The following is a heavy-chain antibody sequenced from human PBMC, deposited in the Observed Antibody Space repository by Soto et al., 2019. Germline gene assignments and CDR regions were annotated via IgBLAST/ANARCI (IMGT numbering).Heavy chain of an antibody. CDR3: ARVRGDDWGDYYYMDV. CDR2: IYTGGSI. D-gene: IGHD3-16*01. Sequence: EVHLVDSGGGLVQPGGSLRLSCAASGFSVSSNYMSWVRQAPGKGLEWVSLIYTGGSIYYADSVEGRFTISRDNSKNTLYLQMNSLRDEGTAVYYGARVRGDDWGDYYYMDVWGNGTTVTVSS. V-gene: IGHV3-53*04. CDR1: GFSVSSNY. J-gene: IGHJ6*03.